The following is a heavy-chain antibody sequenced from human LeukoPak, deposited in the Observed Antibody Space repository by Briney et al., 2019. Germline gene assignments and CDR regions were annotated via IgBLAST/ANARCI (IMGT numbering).Heavy chain of an antibody. J-gene: IGHJ5*02. Sequence: PSETLSLTCAVYGGSFSGYYWSWIRQPPGKGLEWIGEINHSGSTNYNPSLKSRVTISVDTSKNQFSLKLSSVTAADTAVYYCARGGRGTAVAPQQRFDPWGQGTLVTVSS. CDR2: INHSGST. V-gene: IGHV4-34*01. CDR3: ARGGRGTAVAPQQRFDP. CDR1: GGSFSGYY. D-gene: IGHD1-1*01.